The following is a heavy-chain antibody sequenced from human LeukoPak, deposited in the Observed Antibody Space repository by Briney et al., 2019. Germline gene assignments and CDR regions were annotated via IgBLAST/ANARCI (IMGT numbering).Heavy chain of an antibody. D-gene: IGHD6-13*01. J-gene: IGHJ6*03. CDR3: ARVPIAAAGSLDYYYYMDV. V-gene: IGHV4-59*08. CDR2: IYYSGST. CDR1: GGSISSYY. Sequence: PSETLSLTCTVSGGSISSYYWSWIRQPPGKGLEWIGYIYYSGSTNYNPSLKSRVTISVDTSKNQFSLKLSSVTAADTAVYYCARVPIAAAGSLDYYYYMDVWGKGTTVTVSS.